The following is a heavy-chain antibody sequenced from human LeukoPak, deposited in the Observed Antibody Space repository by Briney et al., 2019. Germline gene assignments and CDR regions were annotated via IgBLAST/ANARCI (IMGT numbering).Heavy chain of an antibody. CDR2: IYHGGGT. Sequence: SETLSLTCTVSGYSISSGYYWGWIRQPPGKGLEWIGSIYHGGGTYYNPSLKSRVTISVDTSKNQFSLQLSSVTAADTAVYYCARGGSGWYSDYWGQGTLVTVSS. CDR3: ARGGSGWYSDY. V-gene: IGHV4-38-2*02. J-gene: IGHJ4*02. CDR1: GYSISSGYY. D-gene: IGHD6-19*01.